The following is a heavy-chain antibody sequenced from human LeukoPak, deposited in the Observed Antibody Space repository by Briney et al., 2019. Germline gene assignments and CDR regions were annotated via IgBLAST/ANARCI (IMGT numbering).Heavy chain of an antibody. CDR2: IHYSGST. J-gene: IGHJ5*02. Sequence: SETLSLTCTVSGGSISSYYWSWIRQPPGKGLEWIGYIHYSGSTSYNPSIKSRVTISVDTSKNQTTLKLRSVTAADTAVYYCERTTEDCSSTSCYQYWFDPWGQGTLVTVSS. D-gene: IGHD2-2*01. CDR3: ERTTEDCSSTSCYQYWFDP. V-gene: IGHV4-59*01. CDR1: GGSISSYY.